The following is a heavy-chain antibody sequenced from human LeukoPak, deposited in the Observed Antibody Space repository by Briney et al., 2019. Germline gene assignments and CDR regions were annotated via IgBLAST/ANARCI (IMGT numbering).Heavy chain of an antibody. J-gene: IGHJ5*02. CDR1: GGSISSYY. V-gene: IGHV4-59*08. CDR2: VYYSGST. D-gene: IGHD3-10*01. CDR3: ARMVRGVISAHNWFDP. Sequence: SETLSLTCTVSGGSISSYYWSWIRQPPGKGLESIGYVYYSGSTNYNPSLRSRVTISVDTSKNQFSLKLSSVTAADTAVYYCARMVRGVISAHNWFDPWGQGTLSPSPQ.